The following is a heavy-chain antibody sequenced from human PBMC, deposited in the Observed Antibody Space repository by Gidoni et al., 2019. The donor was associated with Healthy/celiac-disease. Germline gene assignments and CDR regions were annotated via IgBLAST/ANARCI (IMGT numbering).Heavy chain of an antibody. CDR2: ISSSGSTI. D-gene: IGHD2-15*01. CDR3: ARGGHCSGGSCYVAREFDY. CDR1: GFTFSSYQ. Sequence: EVQLAESGGGLVQPGGSLRLSCAASGFTFSSYQMNLVRQAPGKGLEWVSYISSSGSTIYYADSVKGRFTISRDNAKNSLYLQMNSLRAEDTAVYYCARGGHCSGGSCYVAREFDYWGQGTLVTVSS. V-gene: IGHV3-48*03. J-gene: IGHJ4*02.